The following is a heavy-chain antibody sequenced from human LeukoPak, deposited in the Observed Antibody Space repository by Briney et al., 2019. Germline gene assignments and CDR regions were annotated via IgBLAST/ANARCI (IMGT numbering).Heavy chain of an antibody. J-gene: IGHJ3*02. V-gene: IGHV3-23*01. Sequence: QPGGSLRLSCAASGFAFTDYAMSWVRQAPGKGLEWVSSISDSDVSTYYADSVKGRYTISRDNSKSALHLQMNSLRAEDTAVYYCAKYRLDVNYYGSTFDIWGQGTMVTVSS. CDR1: GFAFTDYA. D-gene: IGHD3-10*01. CDR3: AKYRLDVNYYGSTFDI. CDR2: ISDSDVST.